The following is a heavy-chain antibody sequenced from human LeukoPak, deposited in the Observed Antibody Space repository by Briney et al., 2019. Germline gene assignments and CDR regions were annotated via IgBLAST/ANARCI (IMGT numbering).Heavy chain of an antibody. D-gene: IGHD3-22*01. Sequence: SETLSLTCTVSGGSISSYYWSWIRQPPGKGLEWIGYIYYSGSTNYNPSLKSRVTISLDTSKNQFSLKLSSVTAADTAVYYCARAIHEDYYDSSGSPYFDYWGQGTLVTVSS. V-gene: IGHV4-59*08. CDR1: GGSISSYY. J-gene: IGHJ4*02. CDR3: ARAIHEDYYDSSGSPYFDY. CDR2: IYYSGST.